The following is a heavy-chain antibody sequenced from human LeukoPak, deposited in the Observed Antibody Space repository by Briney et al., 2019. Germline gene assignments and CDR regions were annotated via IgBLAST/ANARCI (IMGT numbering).Heavy chain of an antibody. Sequence: HSGTSLRLSCAASGFPFSSYGMHWVRQAPGKGLEWVARLVYDARSDYANSVKGRFSISRDDSKNTLFLDMSNLRVEDTALYYCARDLSAVFDFWGQGVLVTVSS. CDR2: LVYDARS. CDR3: ARDLSAVFDF. D-gene: IGHD6-19*01. CDR1: GFPFSSYG. V-gene: IGHV3-33*01. J-gene: IGHJ4*02.